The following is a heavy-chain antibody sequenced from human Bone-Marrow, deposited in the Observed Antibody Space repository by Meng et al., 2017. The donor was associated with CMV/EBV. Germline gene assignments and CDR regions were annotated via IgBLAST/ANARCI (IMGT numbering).Heavy chain of an antibody. D-gene: IGHD3-3*01. CDR3: AKATDYDFWSGYYHYYYYGMDV. CDR2: IRYGGTNK. J-gene: IGHJ6*02. V-gene: IGHV3-30*02. Sequence: GESLKISWAASGFTFSSAGMHWGRQAPGKGLEWVAFIRYGGTNKYYSDSVKGRFTISRDNSTNSLYLQMMSLGDEDTAVYYWAKATDYDFWSGYYHYYYYGMDVWGQGTTVTVSS. CDR1: GFTFSSAG.